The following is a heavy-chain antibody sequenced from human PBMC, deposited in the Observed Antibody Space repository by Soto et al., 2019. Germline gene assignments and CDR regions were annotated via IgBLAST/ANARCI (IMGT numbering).Heavy chain of an antibody. CDR3: ARRDSSGWYFFDY. D-gene: IGHD6-19*01. J-gene: IGHJ4*02. Sequence: SETLSLTCTVSGGSISSYYWSWIRQPPGKGLEWIGYIYYTGSTNYNPSLKSRVTISVDTSKNQFSLKLSSVTAADTAVYYCARRDSSGWYFFDYWGQGTLVTVSS. CDR2: IYYTGST. V-gene: IGHV4-59*08. CDR1: GGSISSYY.